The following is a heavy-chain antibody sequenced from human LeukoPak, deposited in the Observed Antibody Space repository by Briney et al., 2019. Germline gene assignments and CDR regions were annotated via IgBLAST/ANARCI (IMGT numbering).Heavy chain of an antibody. CDR1: GFPFSSYW. J-gene: IGHJ4*02. D-gene: IGHD5-24*01. CDR3: TRVGYIDEGIDY. CDR2: IKQDGSKK. Sequence: GGSLRLSCVASGFPFSSYWMNWVRQAPGKGLEWVANIKQDGSKKSYVDSVKGRFTISRDNAKNSLYLQMNSLRAEDTAIYYCTRVGYIDEGIDYWGQGTLPTVSS. V-gene: IGHV3-7*04.